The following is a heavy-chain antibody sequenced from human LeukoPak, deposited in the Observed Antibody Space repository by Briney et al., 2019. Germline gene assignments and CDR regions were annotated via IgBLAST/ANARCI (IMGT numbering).Heavy chain of an antibody. CDR1: GGTFSSYA. J-gene: IGHJ4*02. D-gene: IGHD3-22*01. Sequence: SVKVSCKASGGTFSSYAISWVRQAPGQGLEWMGGIIPIFGTANYAQKFQGRVTITTDESTSTAYMELSSLRSEDTAVYYCARGQGRNMISGPFDYWGQGTLVTVSS. CDR3: ARGQGRNMISGPFDY. V-gene: IGHV1-69*05. CDR2: IIPIFGTA.